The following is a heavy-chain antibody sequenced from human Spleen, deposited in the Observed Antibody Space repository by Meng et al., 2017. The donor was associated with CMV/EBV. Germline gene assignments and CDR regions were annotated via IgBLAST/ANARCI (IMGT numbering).Heavy chain of an antibody. Sequence: FAFIGDGMPCVAQAAGRGVEWVAVMSDECGKRYYADSVKDRFTISRDNSIYTVFLQMSGLRAANTAMYFCAKGETLRRDGYAYGSFDSWGQGTLVTVSS. V-gene: IGHV3-30*18. J-gene: IGHJ4*02. CDR1: FAFIGDG. CDR3: AKGETLRRDGYAYGSFDS. CDR2: MSDECGKR. D-gene: IGHD5-24*01.